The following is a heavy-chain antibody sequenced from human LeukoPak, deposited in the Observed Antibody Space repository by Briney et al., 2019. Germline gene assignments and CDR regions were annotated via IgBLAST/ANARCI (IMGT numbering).Heavy chain of an antibody. J-gene: IGHJ4*02. CDR1: GFSFRNYW. V-gene: IGHV3-7*01. Sequence: GGSLRLSCVASGFSFRNYWMSWVRQAPGKGLEWVANIKEDGSKKNHLDSVKGRFTISRDNAKNSLYLQMNSLRAEDTAVYYCARDVAPYGGSYFNFDYWGQGTLVTVSS. CDR2: IKEDGSKK. D-gene: IGHD1-26*01. CDR3: ARDVAPYGGSYFNFDY.